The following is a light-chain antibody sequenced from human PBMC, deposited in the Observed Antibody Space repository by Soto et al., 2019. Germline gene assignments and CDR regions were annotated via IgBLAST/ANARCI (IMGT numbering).Light chain of an antibody. Sequence: QSVLTQPASVSGSPEQSITISCTGTSSDVGGYKYVSWYQQHPGKAPKLMIYEVSNRPSGVSNRFSGSKSGNTASLTISGLQAEDEADYYCSSYTSSSTVVFGGGTKVTVL. CDR3: SSYTSSSTVV. V-gene: IGLV2-14*01. J-gene: IGLJ2*01. CDR2: EVS. CDR1: SSDVGGYKY.